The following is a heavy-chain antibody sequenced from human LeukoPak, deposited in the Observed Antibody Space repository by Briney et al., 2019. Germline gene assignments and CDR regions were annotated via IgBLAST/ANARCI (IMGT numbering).Heavy chain of an antibody. J-gene: IGHJ4*02. D-gene: IGHD2-15*01. V-gene: IGHV4-59*01. CDR1: GGSISSYY. Sequence: SETLSLTCTVSGGSISSYYWSWIRQPPRKGLEWIGYIYSSGRTNYNPSLQSRVTISADTSKNQFSLKLSSVTAADTAVYYCAGTVVTTFDYWGQGTLVTVSS. CDR2: IYSSGRT. CDR3: AGTVVTTFDY.